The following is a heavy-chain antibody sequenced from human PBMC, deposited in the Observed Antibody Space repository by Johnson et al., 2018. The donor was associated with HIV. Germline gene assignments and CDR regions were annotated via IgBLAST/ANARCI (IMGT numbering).Heavy chain of an antibody. D-gene: IGHD6-13*01. V-gene: IGHV3-7*05. CDR3: ARELGGSSLPFGAFDI. J-gene: IGHJ3*02. CDR2: IKQDGSQK. Sequence: EVQLVESGGGLVQPGGSLRLSCAASGFTFSGYWMSWVRQAPGKWLEWVANIKQDGSQKYYVDSVKGRFTISRDNAKNSVYLQMNSLRAEDTAVYYCARELGGSSLPFGAFDIWGQGTMVTVSS. CDR1: GFTFSGYW.